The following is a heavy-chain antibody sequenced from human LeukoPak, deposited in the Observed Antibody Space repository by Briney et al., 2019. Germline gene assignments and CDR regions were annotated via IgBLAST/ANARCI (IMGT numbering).Heavy chain of an antibody. CDR1: GFTFSSYA. Sequence: GRSLRLSCAASGFTFSSYAMQWVRQAPGKGLEWGAVISYTGGDKYYTDSVKGPFTISRDNSKNTLYLQMNSLRAEDTAVYYCAKDGKSYGTFDYWGQGTLVTVSS. CDR3: AKDGKSYGTFDY. CDR2: ISYTGGDK. D-gene: IGHD3-16*01. J-gene: IGHJ4*02. V-gene: IGHV3-30*18.